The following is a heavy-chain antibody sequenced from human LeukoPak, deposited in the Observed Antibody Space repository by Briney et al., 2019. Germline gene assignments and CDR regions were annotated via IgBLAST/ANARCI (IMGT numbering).Heavy chain of an antibody. J-gene: IGHJ3*01. D-gene: IGHD4-17*01. CDR1: GSTFEDYG. V-gene: IGHV3-43*02. Sequence: GGSLRLSCVASGSTFEDYGIHWLRQASGKGLEWVSLISGKGDKTYYVDSVKGRFTVSRDNSRNTLYLQMDSLRDEETAFYHCAVPTIYGVGDFDVWGQGQVLRVSS. CDR2: ISGKGDKT. CDR3: AVPTIYGVGDFDV.